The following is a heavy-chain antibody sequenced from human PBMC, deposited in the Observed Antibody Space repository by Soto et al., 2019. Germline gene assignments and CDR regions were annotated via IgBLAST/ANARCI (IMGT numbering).Heavy chain of an antibody. CDR3: ARSETPGTTLPFDY. J-gene: IGHJ4*02. Sequence: GGSLRLSCAASGFTVSSNYMSWVRQAPGKGLEWVSVIYSGGSTYYADSVKGRFTISRHNSKNTLYLQMNSLRAEDTAVYYCARSETPGTTLPFDYWGQGTLVTVSS. D-gene: IGHD1-7*01. CDR2: IYSGGST. CDR1: GFTVSSNY. V-gene: IGHV3-53*04.